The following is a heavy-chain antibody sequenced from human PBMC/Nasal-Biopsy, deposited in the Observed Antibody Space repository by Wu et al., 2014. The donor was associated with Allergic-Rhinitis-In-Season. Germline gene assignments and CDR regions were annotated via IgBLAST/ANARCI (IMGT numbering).Heavy chain of an antibody. CDR3: ARDLGYCSGGTCMPFDY. CDR1: GFTFSDYY. CDR2: ISSSSSTI. Sequence: LRLSCAASGFTFSDYYMSWIRQAPGKGLEWVSYISSSSSTIHYADSVKGRFTISRDNAKNSLYLQMNSLRDEDTAVYYCARDLGYCSGGTCMPFDYWGQGTLVTVS. J-gene: IGHJ4*02. D-gene: IGHD2-15*01. V-gene: IGHV3-11*04.